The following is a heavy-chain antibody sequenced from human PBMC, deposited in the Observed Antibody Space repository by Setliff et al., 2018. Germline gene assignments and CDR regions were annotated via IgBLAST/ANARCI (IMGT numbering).Heavy chain of an antibody. D-gene: IGHD3-9*01. V-gene: IGHV1-2*02. Sequence: PGPSVKVSCKASANTFIAYYIHWVRQAPGQGLEWMGWINPNSAGTNYAQKFQGRVTMAWDASITTAYLDLSRLTSDDTASYYCAGVDVLTASPFWGLGTRVTVS. CDR1: ANTFIAYY. CDR2: INPNSAGT. CDR3: AGVDVLTASPF. J-gene: IGHJ4*02.